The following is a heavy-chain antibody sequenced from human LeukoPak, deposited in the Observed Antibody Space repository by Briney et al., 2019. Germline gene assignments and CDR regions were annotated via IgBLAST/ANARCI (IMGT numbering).Heavy chain of an antibody. CDR1: GFTFSNYI. CDR2: ILENGSYQ. CDR3: ARDLDILTGYYHYYYMDV. V-gene: IGHV3-30*09. D-gene: IGHD3-9*01. Sequence: GGSLRLSCAASGFTFSNYIMHWVRQAPGKGLDWVAVILENGSYQYYADSVKGRFAISRDNSKNTLFLQMNSLRAEDTAVYYCARDLDILTGYYHYYYMDVWGKGTTVTISS. J-gene: IGHJ6*03.